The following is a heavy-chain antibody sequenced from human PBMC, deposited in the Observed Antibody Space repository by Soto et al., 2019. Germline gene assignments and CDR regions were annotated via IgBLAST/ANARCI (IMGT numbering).Heavy chain of an antibody. Sequence: SETLSLTCAVYGGSFSGYYWSWIRQAPGKGLEWIGEINHSGSTNYNPSLKSRVTISVDTSKNQFSLKLSSVTAADTAVYYCARAGVDYTQNWFDPWGQGTLVTVSS. J-gene: IGHJ5*02. CDR3: ARAGVDYTQNWFDP. D-gene: IGHD4-4*01. V-gene: IGHV4-34*01. CDR2: INHSGST. CDR1: GGSFSGYY.